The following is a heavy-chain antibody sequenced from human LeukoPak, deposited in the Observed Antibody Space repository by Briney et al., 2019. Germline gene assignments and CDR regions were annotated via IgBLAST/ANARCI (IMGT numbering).Heavy chain of an antibody. CDR3: VSPRGFSYGYFDY. CDR1: GGSISSSSAY. CDR2: IYYSKNT. J-gene: IGHJ4*02. Sequence: SETLSLTCTVSGGSISSSSAYWGWLRQPPGKGLEWIGSIYYSKNTYYNPSLKSRVTISADTSKNQFSLTLGSVSATDTAVYYCVSPRGFSYGYFDYWGQGTLVTVSS. V-gene: IGHV4-39*01. D-gene: IGHD5-18*01.